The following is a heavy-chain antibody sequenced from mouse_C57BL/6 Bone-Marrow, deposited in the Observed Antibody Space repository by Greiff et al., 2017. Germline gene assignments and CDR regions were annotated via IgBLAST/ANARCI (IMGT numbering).Heavy chain of an antibody. CDR3: ASPHYYGSSYVGY. Sequence: QVQLQQPGAELVMPGASVKLSCKASGYTFTSYWMHWVKQRPGQGLEWIGEIDPSDSYTNYNQKFKGKSTLTVDKSSSTAYMQLSSLTSEDSAVYYCASPHYYGSSYVGYWGQGTTLTVSS. D-gene: IGHD1-1*01. J-gene: IGHJ2*01. CDR2: IDPSDSYT. V-gene: IGHV1-69*01. CDR1: GYTFTSYW.